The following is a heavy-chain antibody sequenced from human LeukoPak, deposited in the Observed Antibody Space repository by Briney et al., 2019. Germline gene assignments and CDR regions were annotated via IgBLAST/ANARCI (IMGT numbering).Heavy chain of an antibody. Sequence: GASVKVSCKASGYTFTSYDINWVRQATGQGLEWMGWMNPNSGNTGYAQKFQGRVTMTRNTSISTAYMELSSLRSEDTAVYYCARGVDPMRPYYDFWSGYYRGVYYYYGMDVWGQGTTVTVSS. CDR3: ARGVDPMRPYYDFWSGYYRGVYYYYGMDV. CDR1: GYTFTSYD. D-gene: IGHD3-3*01. J-gene: IGHJ6*02. V-gene: IGHV1-8*01. CDR2: MNPNSGNT.